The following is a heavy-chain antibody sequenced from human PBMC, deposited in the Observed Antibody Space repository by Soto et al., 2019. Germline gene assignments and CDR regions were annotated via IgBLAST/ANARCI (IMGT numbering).Heavy chain of an antibody. CDR1: GYTFTSYG. J-gene: IGHJ4*02. V-gene: IGHV1-18*01. CDR2: ISAYNGNT. CDR3: XXXXXXXXXDH. Sequence: QVQLVQSGAEVKKPGASVKVSCKASGYTFTSYGISWVRQAPGQGLEWMGWISAYNGNTNYAQKLQGRVTMTTDTSTSTAYMELRSLXSXXXXXXXXXXXXXXXXXDHWGQGTLVTVSS.